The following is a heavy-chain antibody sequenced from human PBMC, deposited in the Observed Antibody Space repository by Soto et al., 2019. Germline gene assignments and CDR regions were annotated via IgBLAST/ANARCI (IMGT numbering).Heavy chain of an antibody. Sequence: ASVKVSCKVSGYTLTELSMHWVRQAPGKGLEWMGGFDPEDGETIYAQKFQGRVTMTEDTSTDTAYMELSSLRSEDTAVYYCARAYDILTGSNFQHWGQGTLVTVSS. CDR3: ARAYDILTGSNFQH. J-gene: IGHJ1*01. CDR2: FDPEDGET. V-gene: IGHV1-24*01. CDR1: GYTLTELS. D-gene: IGHD3-9*01.